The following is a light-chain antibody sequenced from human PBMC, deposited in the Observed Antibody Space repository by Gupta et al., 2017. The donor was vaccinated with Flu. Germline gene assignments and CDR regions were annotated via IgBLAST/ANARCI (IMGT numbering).Light chain of an antibody. Sequence: IQMTQSPSSLSASVRDRVTISCRASQSISTFLNWYQQKPGKAPRLLIYAASSLQSGVPSRFSGSGSGTDFTLTISGLQSEDFATYYCQQSYSAFYTFGQGTKLEI. CDR1: QSISTF. V-gene: IGKV1-39*01. J-gene: IGKJ2*01. CDR2: AAS. CDR3: QQSYSAFYT.